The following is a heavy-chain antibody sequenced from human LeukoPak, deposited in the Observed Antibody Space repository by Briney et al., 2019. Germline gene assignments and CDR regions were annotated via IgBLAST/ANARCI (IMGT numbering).Heavy chain of an antibody. CDR1: GFTFTSHA. CDR3: ARVACGPECYYRLDV. V-gene: IGHV3-23*01. D-gene: IGHD2-21*01. J-gene: IGHJ6*02. Sequence: PGGSLRLSCATSGFTFTSHAMTWVRQAPGKGLEWVSGISGTTGRTFYGDSVKGRFTVSRDNSRDTLYLQMNSLRAEDAAVYFCARVACGPECYYRLDVWGQGTTVTVSS. CDR2: ISGTTGRT.